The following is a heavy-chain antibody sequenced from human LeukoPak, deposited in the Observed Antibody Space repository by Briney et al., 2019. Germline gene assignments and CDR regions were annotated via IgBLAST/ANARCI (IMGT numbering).Heavy chain of an antibody. D-gene: IGHD6-19*01. V-gene: IGHV4-4*07. CDR3: ARAPEFSSGWLLDW. CDR2: IHPSGST. Sequence: SETLSLTCTVSGGTISSYYWTWIRQSAGKGLEWIGRIHPSGSTNYNPSLESRVTMSVDTSKKQFSLKVTSVTATDTGVYYCARAPEFSSGWLLDWWGQGSLVTVSS. CDR1: GGTISSYY. J-gene: IGHJ4*02.